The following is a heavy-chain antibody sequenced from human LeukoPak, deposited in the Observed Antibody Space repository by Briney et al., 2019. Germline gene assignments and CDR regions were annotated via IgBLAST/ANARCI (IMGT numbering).Heavy chain of an antibody. Sequence: GGSLRLSRAASGFTFSNYGMHWVRQAPGKGLEWVAVISYDGGNKYYADSVKGRFTISRDNSKNTLYLQMNSLRAEDTAVYYCAKEGLYYYDSSGYTEGYFDYWGQGTLVTVSS. CDR3: AKEGLYYYDSSGYTEGYFDY. D-gene: IGHD3-22*01. J-gene: IGHJ4*02. V-gene: IGHV3-30*18. CDR1: GFTFSNYG. CDR2: ISYDGGNK.